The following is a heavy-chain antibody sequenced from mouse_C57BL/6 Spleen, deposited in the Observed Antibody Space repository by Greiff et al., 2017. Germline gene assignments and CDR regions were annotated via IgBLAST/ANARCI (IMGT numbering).Heavy chain of an antibody. CDR3: ARRVTAVVAPYYFDY. Sequence: VQLQQSGAELARPGASVKLSCKASGYTFTSYGISWVKQRTGQGLEWIGEIYPRSGNTYYNEKFKGKATLTADKSSSTAYMELRSLTSEDSAVYFCARRVTAVVAPYYFDYWGQGTTLTVSS. CDR2: IYPRSGNT. D-gene: IGHD1-1*01. V-gene: IGHV1-81*01. J-gene: IGHJ2*01. CDR1: GYTFTSYG.